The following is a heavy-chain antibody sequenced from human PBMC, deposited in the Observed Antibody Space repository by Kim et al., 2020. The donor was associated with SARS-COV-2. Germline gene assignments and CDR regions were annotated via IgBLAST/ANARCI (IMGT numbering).Heavy chain of an antibody. D-gene: IGHD5-12*01. J-gene: IGHJ1*01. CDR1: GFTFSTYF. V-gene: IGHV3-64D*06. CDR2: ISPDGGNT. Sequence: GGSLRLSCSASGFTFSTYFMQWVRQAPGRGLEYVSGISPDGGNTYDQDSVKGRFTISRDNAKNTLYIQMSSLRTEDTAVYYSVKGYSAYVAHWGQGTLVTLSS. CDR3: VKGYSAYVAH.